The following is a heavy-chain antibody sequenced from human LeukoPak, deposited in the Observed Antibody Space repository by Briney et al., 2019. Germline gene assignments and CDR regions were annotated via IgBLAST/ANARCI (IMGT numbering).Heavy chain of an antibody. CDR3: ARRVVTPGFYGMDV. Sequence: GASVRVSCKASGGTFSSHAISWVRQAPGQGLEWMGGIIPIFGTANYAQKFQGRVTITADESTSTAYMELSSLRSEDTAVYYCARRVVTPGFYGMDVWGQGATVTVSS. CDR1: GGTFSSHA. V-gene: IGHV1-69*13. J-gene: IGHJ6*02. CDR2: IIPIFGTA. D-gene: IGHD4-23*01.